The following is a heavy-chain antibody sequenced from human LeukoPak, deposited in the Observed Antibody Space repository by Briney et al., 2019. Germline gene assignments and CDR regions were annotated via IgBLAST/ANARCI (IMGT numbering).Heavy chain of an antibody. CDR2: ISGSGGST. D-gene: IGHD3-10*02. CDR3: ASNGAITMLTWFDP. CDR1: GFTFSTYD. Sequence: GGSLRLSCAASGFTFSTYDMGWVRQAPGRGLEWVSAISGSGGSTYYAGSVKGRFTISRDNSKNMLYLQMNSLRAEDTAVYYCASNGAITMLTWFDPWGQGTLVTVSS. V-gene: IGHV3-23*01. J-gene: IGHJ5*02.